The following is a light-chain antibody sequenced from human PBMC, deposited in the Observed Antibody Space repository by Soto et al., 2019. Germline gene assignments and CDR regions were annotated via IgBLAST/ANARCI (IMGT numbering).Light chain of an antibody. Sequence: QSALTQPASVSGSPAQSITISCTGTRSDIGAYNFVSWYQQHPGEVPKLILYDVNVRPSGVSNRFSGSKSGNTASLTISGLQAEDEADYYCTSWTTSTTMIFGGGTKLTVL. J-gene: IGLJ2*01. CDR3: TSWTTSTTMI. V-gene: IGLV2-14*03. CDR2: DVN. CDR1: RSDIGAYNF.